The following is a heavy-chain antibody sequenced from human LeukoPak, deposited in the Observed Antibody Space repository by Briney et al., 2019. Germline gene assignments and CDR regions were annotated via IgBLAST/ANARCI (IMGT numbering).Heavy chain of an antibody. V-gene: IGHV3-23*01. D-gene: IGHD6-6*01. J-gene: IGHJ4*02. CDR1: GFPFSYFN. CDR2: ISGSGGST. CDR3: AQALGGTARLSYYFDY. Sequence: GSLRPSFAALGFPFSYFNMNWVRPAPGEGLEWVSAISGSGGSTYYADSVKGRFTISRDNSKSTLYLQMNSLRAEDTAVYYCAQALGGTARLSYYFDYWGQGTLVTVSS.